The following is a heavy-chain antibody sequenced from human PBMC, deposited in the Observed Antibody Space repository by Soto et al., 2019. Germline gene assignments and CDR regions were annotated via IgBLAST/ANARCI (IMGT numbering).Heavy chain of an antibody. V-gene: IGHV4-39*01. CDR3: ARRNIVVVPAAIEAAFDP. CDR2: IYYSGST. D-gene: IGHD2-2*01. CDR1: GGSISSSSYY. Sequence: SETLSLTCTVSGGSISSSSYYWGWIRQPPGKGLEWIGSIYYSGSTYYNPSLKSRVTISVDTSKNQFSLKLSSVTAADTAVYYCARRNIVVVPAAIEAAFDPWGQGTLVTVSS. J-gene: IGHJ5*02.